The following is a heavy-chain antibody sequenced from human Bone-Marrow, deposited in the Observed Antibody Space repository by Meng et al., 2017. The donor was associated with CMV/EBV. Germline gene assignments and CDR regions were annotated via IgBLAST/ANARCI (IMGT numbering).Heavy chain of an antibody. D-gene: IGHD3-22*01. V-gene: IGHV3-74*01. CDR1: GFTFSSYW. CDR3: ARVGWDYDSSGYFNYFDY. CDR2: INSDGSST. Sequence: GESLKISCAASGFTFSSYWMHWVRQAPGKGLVWVSRINSDGSSTSYADSVKGRFTISRDNSKNTLYLQMNSLRAEDTAVYYCARVGWDYDSSGYFNYFDYWGQGTLVTVSS. J-gene: IGHJ4*02.